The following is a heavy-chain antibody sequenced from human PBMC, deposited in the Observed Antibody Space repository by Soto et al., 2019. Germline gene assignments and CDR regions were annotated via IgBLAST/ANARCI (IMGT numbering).Heavy chain of an antibody. Sequence: QLQLQESGPGLVKPSETLSLTCTVSGGSISSSSYYWGWIRQPPGKGLEWIGSIYYSGSTYYNPSLKSRVTISVDTSKNQCSLKLSSVTAADTAVYYCARRQLWFGENWYFDLWGRGTLVTVSS. V-gene: IGHV4-39*01. CDR1: GGSISSSSYY. CDR3: ARRQLWFGENWYFDL. J-gene: IGHJ2*01. D-gene: IGHD3-10*01. CDR2: IYYSGST.